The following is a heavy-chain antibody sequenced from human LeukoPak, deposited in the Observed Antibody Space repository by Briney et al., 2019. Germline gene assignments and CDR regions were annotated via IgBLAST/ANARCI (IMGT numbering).Heavy chain of an antibody. D-gene: IGHD3-3*01. Sequence: SETLSLTCTVSGGSISSYYWSWIRQPPGKGLEWIGYIYYSGSTNYNPSLKSRVTISVDTSKNQFSLKLSSVTAADTAVYYCARGTSTYYDFWSGYYEGYYYYYMDVWGKGTTVTVSS. V-gene: IGHV4-59*01. CDR3: ARGTSTYYDFWSGYYEGYYYYYMDV. J-gene: IGHJ6*03. CDR2: IYYSGST. CDR1: GGSISSYY.